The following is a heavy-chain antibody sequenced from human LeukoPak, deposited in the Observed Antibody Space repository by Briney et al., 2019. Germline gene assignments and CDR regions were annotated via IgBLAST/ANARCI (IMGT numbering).Heavy chain of an antibody. CDR3: AKQYGGYFEY. Sequence: GGSLRLSCAASGFSLSSHAMSWVRQAPGKGLEWVSATSSSDAGTYYADSVRGRFTISRDNSKNTLYLQMDSLRPEDTAVYYCAKQYGGYFEYWGQGTLVSVSS. V-gene: IGHV3-23*01. CDR2: TSSSDAGT. CDR1: GFSLSSHA. J-gene: IGHJ4*02. D-gene: IGHD6-13*01.